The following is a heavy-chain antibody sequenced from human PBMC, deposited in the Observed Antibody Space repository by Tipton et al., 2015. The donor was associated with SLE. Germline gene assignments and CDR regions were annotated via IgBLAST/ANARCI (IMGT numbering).Heavy chain of an antibody. CDR3: AGAVAGVGYYFDY. CDR1: GFTFSSYA. J-gene: IGHJ4*02. CDR2: ISYDGSNK. Sequence: SLRLSCAASGFTFSSYAMHWVRQAPGKGLEWVAVISYDGSNKYYADSVKGRFTISRDNSKNTLYLQMNSLRAEDTAVYYCAGAVAGVGYYFDYWGQGTLVTVSS. D-gene: IGHD6-19*01. V-gene: IGHV3-30-3*01.